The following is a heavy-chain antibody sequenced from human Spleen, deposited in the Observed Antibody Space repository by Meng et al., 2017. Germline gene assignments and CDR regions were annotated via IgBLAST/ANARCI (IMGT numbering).Heavy chain of an antibody. Sequence: ASVKVSCKASGYTFTGYYMHWVRQAPGQGLEWMGRINPNSGGTSYAQKFQGRVTMTRDTSISTAYMELSRLRSDDTAVYYCAILVDATEINYWGQGTLVTVSS. J-gene: IGHJ4*02. D-gene: IGHD2-2*01. V-gene: IGHV1-2*06. CDR1: GYTFTGYY. CDR2: INPNSGGT. CDR3: AILVDATEINY.